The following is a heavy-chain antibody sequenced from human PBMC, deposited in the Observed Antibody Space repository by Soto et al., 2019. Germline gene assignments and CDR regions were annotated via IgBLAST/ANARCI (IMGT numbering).Heavy chain of an antibody. CDR2: IIPIFVTA. V-gene: IGHV1-69*13. J-gene: IGHJ6*02. D-gene: IGHD3-10*01. CDR3: ARGRWYYYGSGGNYYYYGMDV. CDR1: GGTFSSYA. Sequence: GASVKVSRKASGGTFSSYAISWVRQAPGQGLEWMGGIIPIFVTANYAQKFQGRVTITADESTSTAYMELSSLRSEDTAVYYCARGRWYYYGSGGNYYYYGMDVWGQGTTVTVSS.